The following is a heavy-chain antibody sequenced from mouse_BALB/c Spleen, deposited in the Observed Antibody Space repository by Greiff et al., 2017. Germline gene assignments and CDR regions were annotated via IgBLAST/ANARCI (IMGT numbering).Heavy chain of an antibody. J-gene: IGHJ4*01. Sequence: EVKLQESGAELVRPGALVKLSCKASGFNIKDYYMHWVKQRPEQGLEWIGWIDPENGNTIYDPKFQGKASITADTSSNTAYLQLSSLTSEDTAVYYCARTDYGNLYYAMDYWGQGTSVTVSS. V-gene: IGHV14-1*02. CDR1: GFNIKDYY. D-gene: IGHD2-1*01. CDR3: ARTDYGNLYYAMDY. CDR2: IDPENGNT.